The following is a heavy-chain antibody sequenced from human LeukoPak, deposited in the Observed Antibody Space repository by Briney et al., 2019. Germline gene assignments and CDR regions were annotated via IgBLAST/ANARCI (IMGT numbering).Heavy chain of an antibody. CDR1: GFTFSSYG. CDR2: IKEDGSEK. J-gene: IGHJ4*02. Sequence: GGSLRLSCAASGFTFSSYGMHWVRQAPGKGLEWVANIKEDGSEKYYVDSVKGRFTISRDNAKSSLCLQMNSLRAEDTAIYYCVRSGGYWGQGTLVTVSS. V-gene: IGHV3-7*03. D-gene: IGHD1-26*01. CDR3: VRSGGY.